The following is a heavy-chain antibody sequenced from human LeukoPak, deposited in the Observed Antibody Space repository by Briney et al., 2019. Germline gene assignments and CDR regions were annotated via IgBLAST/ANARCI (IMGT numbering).Heavy chain of an antibody. CDR2: ISSSSSYI. Sequence: GGSLRLSCAASGFTFSSYSMNWVRQAPGKGLEWVSSISSSSSYIYYAGSVKGLFTISRDNAKNSLYLQMNSLRAEDTAVYYCARGPGRSMVGYWGQGTLVTVSS. CDR3: ARGPGRSMVGY. V-gene: IGHV3-21*01. J-gene: IGHJ4*02. D-gene: IGHD2/OR15-2a*01. CDR1: GFTFSSYS.